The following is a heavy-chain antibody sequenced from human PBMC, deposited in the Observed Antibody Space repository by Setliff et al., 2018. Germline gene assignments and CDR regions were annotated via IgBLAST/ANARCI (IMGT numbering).Heavy chain of an antibody. CDR3: ARDPHFDS. Sequence: SCEASGFTFSSYWMNWVRQAPGKGLEWVANIKEDGSEKYYVDSVKGRFSISRDNAKNSLYLQMNSLRAEDTAVYYCARDPHFDSWGQGTLVTVSS. CDR1: GFTFSSYW. V-gene: IGHV3-7*01. J-gene: IGHJ4*02. CDR2: IKEDGSEK.